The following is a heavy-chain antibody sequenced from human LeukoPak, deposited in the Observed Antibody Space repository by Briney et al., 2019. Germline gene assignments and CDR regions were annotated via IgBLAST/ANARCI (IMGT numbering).Heavy chain of an antibody. CDR2: ISAYNGNT. D-gene: IGHD4-23*01. Sequence: ASVKVSCKASGYTFTSYGISWVRQAPGQGLEWMGWISAYNGNTNYAQKLQGRVTMTTDTSTSTAYMELRSLRSDDTAVYYCARASKYIHDYGGNLPRYWGQGTLVTVSS. CDR3: ARASKYIHDYGGNLPRY. V-gene: IGHV1-18*01. CDR1: GYTFTSYG. J-gene: IGHJ4*02.